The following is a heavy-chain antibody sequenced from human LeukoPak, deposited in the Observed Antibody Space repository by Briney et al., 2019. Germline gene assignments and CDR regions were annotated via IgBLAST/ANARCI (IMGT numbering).Heavy chain of an antibody. J-gene: IGHJ4*02. CDR1: GFTFSSYW. V-gene: IGHV3-7*01. D-gene: IGHD1-26*01. CDR3: ARDQSGSLDY. Sequence: GGSLRLSCAASGFTFSSYWMSWVRQAPGKGLEWVANINPDGSTKQYVDSVKGRFTISRDNAKNSLHLQMNSLTAEDTAVYYCARDQSGSLDYWGQGTLLTVSS. CDR2: INPDGSTK.